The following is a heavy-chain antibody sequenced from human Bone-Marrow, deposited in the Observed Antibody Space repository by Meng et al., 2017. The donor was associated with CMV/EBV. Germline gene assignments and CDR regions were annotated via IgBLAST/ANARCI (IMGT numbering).Heavy chain of an antibody. Sequence: TVSGDSLSSSSYYWGWIRQPPGKGLEFIAFIYYTGTTYYNPSLKSRVAISVDTSKNQFSLKLTSVTAADTAVYYCARREGVGRPYFDYWGQGTLVTVSS. V-gene: IGHV4-39*01. CDR1: GDSLSSSSYY. CDR3: ARREGVGRPYFDY. D-gene: IGHD1-26*01. CDR2: IYYTGTT. J-gene: IGHJ4*02.